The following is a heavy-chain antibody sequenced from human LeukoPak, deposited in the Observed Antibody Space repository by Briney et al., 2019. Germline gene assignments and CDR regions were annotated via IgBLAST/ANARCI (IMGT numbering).Heavy chain of an antibody. Sequence: GRSLRLSCAASGLTFSSSWMHWVPQAQGKGLVWVSHISSDGSSTSYADSVKGRFTISRDNAKNTLYLQMNRLRAEDTAVYYCARDKVSNYVFDYWGQGTLVTVSS. J-gene: IGHJ4*02. CDR2: ISSDGSST. CDR1: GLTFSSSW. V-gene: IGHV3-74*01. D-gene: IGHD4-11*01. CDR3: ARDKVSNYVFDY.